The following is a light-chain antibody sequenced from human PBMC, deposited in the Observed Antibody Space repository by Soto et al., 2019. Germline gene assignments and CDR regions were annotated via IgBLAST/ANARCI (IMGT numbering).Light chain of an antibody. J-gene: IGKJ5*01. CDR2: DAS. Sequence: EVGLTQSAATLSLSAGGRATLSWGASQSVRTSLAWYQHKPGQAPRLVIYDASLRANGVPARFGGSGSGTDFTLTINSLEPEDFAVYYCQQRNVWPPITFGQGTRLEIK. CDR3: QQRNVWPPIT. CDR1: QSVRTS. V-gene: IGKV3-11*01.